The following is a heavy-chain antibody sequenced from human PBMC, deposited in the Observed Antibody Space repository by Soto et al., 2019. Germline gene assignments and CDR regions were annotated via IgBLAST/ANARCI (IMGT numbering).Heavy chain of an antibody. V-gene: IGHV3-7*01. CDR3: ASFVLLWFGENPGDDAFDI. J-gene: IGHJ3*02. Sequence: GGSLRLSCAASGFTFSSYWMSWVRQAPGKGLEWVANIKQDGSEKYYVDSVKGLFTISRDNAKNSLYLQMNSLRAEDTAVYYCASFVLLWFGENPGDDAFDIWGQGTMVTVSS. D-gene: IGHD3-10*01. CDR2: IKQDGSEK. CDR1: GFTFSSYW.